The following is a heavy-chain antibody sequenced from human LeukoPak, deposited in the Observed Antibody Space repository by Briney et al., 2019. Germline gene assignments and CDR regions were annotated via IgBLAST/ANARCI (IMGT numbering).Heavy chain of an antibody. CDR1: GYTFTGYY. J-gene: IGHJ4*02. Sequence: ASVKVSCKASGYTFTGYYMHWVRQAPGQGLEWMGWINPNSGGTNYAQKFQGRVTMTRDTSISTAYMELSRLRSGGTAVYYCARGAVRGSGWADFDYWGQGTLVTVSS. D-gene: IGHD6-19*01. CDR2: INPNSGGT. CDR3: ARGAVRGSGWADFDY. V-gene: IGHV1-2*02.